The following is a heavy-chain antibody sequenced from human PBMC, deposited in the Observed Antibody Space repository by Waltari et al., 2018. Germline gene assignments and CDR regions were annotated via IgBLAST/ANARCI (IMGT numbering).Heavy chain of an antibody. CDR2: IYTRGST. CDR1: GGSISSGSYY. V-gene: IGHV4-61*02. J-gene: IGHJ4*02. CDR3: ARGDDFWGDY. Sequence: QVQLQESGPGLVKPSQTLSLTCTVSGGSISSGSYYWSWIRQPAGKGLEWIGRIYTRGSTNYNPSLKSRVTISVDTSKNQFSLKLSSVTAADTAVYYCARGDDFWGDYWGQGTLVTVSS. D-gene: IGHD3-3*01.